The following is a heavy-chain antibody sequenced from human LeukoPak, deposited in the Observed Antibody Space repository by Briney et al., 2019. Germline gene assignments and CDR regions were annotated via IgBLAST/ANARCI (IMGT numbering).Heavy chain of an antibody. V-gene: IGHV3-11*04. CDR2: ISSSGSTI. J-gene: IGHJ4*02. D-gene: IGHD3-22*01. CDR1: GLTFSDYY. Sequence: GGSLRLSCTASGLTFSDYYMTWIRQAPGKGLEWVAYISSSGSTIYSADSVKGRFTVSRDNAKNSLFLHMNSLRAEDTAIYYCAIQITMIVVVPYFDYWGQGTLVTVSS. CDR3: AIQITMIVVVPYFDY.